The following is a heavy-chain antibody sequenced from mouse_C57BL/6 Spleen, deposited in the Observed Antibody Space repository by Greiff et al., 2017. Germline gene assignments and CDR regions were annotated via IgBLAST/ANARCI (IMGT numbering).Heavy chain of an antibody. Sequence: QVQLQQSGPELVKPGASVKISCKASGYAFSSSWMNWVKQRPGQGLEWIGRIYPGDGDTNYNGKFKGKATLTADKSSSTAYMQLSSLTSEDSAVYFCAREDYGNFFAYWGQGTLVTVSA. CDR1: GYAFSSSW. CDR2: IYPGDGDT. CDR3: AREDYGNFFAY. J-gene: IGHJ3*01. D-gene: IGHD2-1*01. V-gene: IGHV1-82*01.